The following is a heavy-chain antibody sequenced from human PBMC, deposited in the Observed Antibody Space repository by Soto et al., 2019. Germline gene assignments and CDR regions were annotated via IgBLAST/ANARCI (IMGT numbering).Heavy chain of an antibody. D-gene: IGHD6-6*01. J-gene: IGHJ6*02. CDR3: ARSTSSTLNYYYGMDV. CDR1: GFTFSSFG. Sequence: GGSLRLSCAASGFTFSSFGMHWVRQAPGKGLEWVAVISYDGSTKFYTDSVKGRFTIARDNSKNILYLQMDSLTIEDTAVFYCARSTSSTLNYYYGMDVWGQGTTVTVSS. V-gene: IGHV3-30*03. CDR2: ISYDGSTK.